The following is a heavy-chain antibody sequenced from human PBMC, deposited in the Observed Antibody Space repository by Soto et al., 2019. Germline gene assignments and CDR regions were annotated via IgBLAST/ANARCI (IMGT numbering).Heavy chain of an antibody. CDR3: AKDAPVYGGNSISPDWYFDL. CDR1: GFTFSSYA. CDR2: ISGSGGST. J-gene: IGHJ2*01. D-gene: IGHD4-17*01. Sequence: VSLRLSCAASGFTFSSYAMSWVRQAPGKGLEWVSAISGSGGSTYYADSVKGRFTISRDNSKNTLYLQMNSLRAEDTAVYYCAKDAPVYGGNSISPDWYFDLWGRGTLVTVSS. V-gene: IGHV3-23*01.